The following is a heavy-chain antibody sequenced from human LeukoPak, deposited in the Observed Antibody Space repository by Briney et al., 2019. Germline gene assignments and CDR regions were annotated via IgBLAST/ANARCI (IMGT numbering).Heavy chain of an antibody. D-gene: IGHD4-17*01. J-gene: IGHJ4*02. Sequence: GGSLRLSCAASGFTFSSYGMHWVRQAPGKGLEWVAFIRYDGSNKCYADSVKGRFTISRDNSKNTLYPQMNSLRAEDTAVYYCASLYYGDYDYWGQGTLVTVSS. V-gene: IGHV3-30*02. CDR2: IRYDGSNK. CDR3: ASLYYGDYDY. CDR1: GFTFSSYG.